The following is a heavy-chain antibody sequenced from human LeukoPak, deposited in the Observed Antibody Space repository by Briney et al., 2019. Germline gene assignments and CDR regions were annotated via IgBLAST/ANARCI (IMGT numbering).Heavy chain of an antibody. Sequence: SQTLSLTCTVSGGSISSGSYYWSWIRQPAGKGLEWIGRIYSSGSTDYNPSLKSRVTISIDTSKNQFSLKLTSVTAADTAMYYCARRGDVWGKGTTVTISS. J-gene: IGHJ6*04. CDR2: IYSSGST. CDR3: ARRGDV. CDR1: GGSISSGSYY. V-gene: IGHV4-61*02.